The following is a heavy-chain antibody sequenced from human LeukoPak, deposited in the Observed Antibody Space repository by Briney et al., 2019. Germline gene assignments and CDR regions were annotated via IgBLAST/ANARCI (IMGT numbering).Heavy chain of an antibody. CDR2: IKQDGSEK. Sequence: GGSLRLSCAASGFTFSSYWMSWVRQAPGKGLEWVANIKQDGSEKYYVDSVKGRFTISRDNAKNSLYLQMNSLRAEDTAVYYCAKDWGDIVVVPAAASVNYWGQGTLVTVSS. V-gene: IGHV3-7*03. D-gene: IGHD2-2*01. CDR3: AKDWGDIVVVPAAASVNY. CDR1: GFTFSSYW. J-gene: IGHJ4*02.